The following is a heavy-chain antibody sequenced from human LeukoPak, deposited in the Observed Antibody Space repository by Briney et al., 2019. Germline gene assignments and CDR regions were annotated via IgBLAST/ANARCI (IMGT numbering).Heavy chain of an antibody. J-gene: IGHJ4*02. Sequence: SETLSLTCSVSGASVSDGNYYWSWIRQPPGKGLEWIGYMFYSESTKYNPSLKSRVTISVDKSKNQFSLHMSSVTAADTAVYYCARLRDLYSLFDLWGQGTLVTVSS. CDR2: MFYSEST. D-gene: IGHD5-18*01. CDR3: ARLRDLYSLFDL. CDR1: GASVSDGNYY. V-gene: IGHV4-61*01.